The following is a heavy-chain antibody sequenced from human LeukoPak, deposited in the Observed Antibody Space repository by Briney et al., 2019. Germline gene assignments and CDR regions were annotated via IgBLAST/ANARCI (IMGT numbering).Heavy chain of an antibody. CDR1: GGSFSGYY. D-gene: IGHD3-3*01. V-gene: IGHV4-34*01. Sequence: SETLSLTCAVYGGSFSGYYWSWIRQPPGKGLEWIGEINHSGSTNYNPSLKSRVTISVDTSKNQFSLKLSSVTAADTAVYYCARHRTPYYDFWSGYSRDAFDIWGQGTMVTVSS. J-gene: IGHJ3*02. CDR3: ARHRTPYYDFWSGYSRDAFDI. CDR2: INHSGST.